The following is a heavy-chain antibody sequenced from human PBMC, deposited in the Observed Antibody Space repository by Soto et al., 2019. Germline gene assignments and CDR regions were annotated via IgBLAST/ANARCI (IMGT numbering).Heavy chain of an antibody. D-gene: IGHD6-13*01. V-gene: IGHV3-30*18. CDR2: ISYDGSNK. CDR3: AKQGEGYSSDY. CDR1: GFTFSSYG. Sequence: GGSLRLSCAASGFTFSSYGMHWVRQAPGKGREWVAVISYDGSNKYYADSVKGRFTISRDNSKNTLYLQMNSLRAEDKAVYYCAKQGEGYSSDYWGQGTLVTVSS. J-gene: IGHJ4*02.